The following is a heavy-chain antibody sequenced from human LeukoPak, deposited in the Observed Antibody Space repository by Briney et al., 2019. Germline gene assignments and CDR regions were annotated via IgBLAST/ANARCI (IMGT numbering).Heavy chain of an antibody. CDR3: ARRSYGIRAFDI. CDR2: INPNSGGT. D-gene: IGHD5-18*01. J-gene: IGHJ3*02. CDR1: GYTFTCYY. V-gene: IGHV1-2*02. Sequence: ASVNVSFKASGYTFTCYYRHWVRQAPGQGLEWMGWINPNSGGTNYAPKFQGRVTMTRDTSISTAYMELSRLRSDDTAVYYCARRSYGIRAFDIWGQGTMVTVSS.